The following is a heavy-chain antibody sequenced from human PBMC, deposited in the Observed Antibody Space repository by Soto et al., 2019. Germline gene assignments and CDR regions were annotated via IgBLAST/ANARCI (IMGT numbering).Heavy chain of an antibody. Sequence: ASVKVSCKTSGYTFTSYAMYWVRHAPGQRPGWMGWPNTSNGNKKYSQKFQGRVTITRDTSASTAYMELSGLRSESRAVYYCASGRGLRFCSGYYTPWYYYYGLDVWGQGTTVTVSS. J-gene: IGHJ6*02. D-gene: IGHD3-3*01. CDR3: ASGRGLRFCSGYYTPWYYYYGLDV. CDR2: PNTSNGNK. V-gene: IGHV1-3*04. CDR1: GYTFTSYA.